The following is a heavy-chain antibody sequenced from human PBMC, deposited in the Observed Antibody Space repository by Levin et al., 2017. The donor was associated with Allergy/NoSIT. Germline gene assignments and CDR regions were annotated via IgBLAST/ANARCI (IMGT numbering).Heavy chain of an antibody. CDR3: AKEGVGWELLRPNFYWYFDL. D-gene: IGHD1-26*01. J-gene: IGHJ2*01. CDR2: ISYDGSNK. Sequence: LAGGSLRLSCAASGFTFSSYGMHWVRQAPGKGLEWVAVISYDGSNKYYADSVKGRFTISRDNSKNTLYLQMNSLRAEDTAVYYCAKEGVGWELLRPNFYWYFDLWGRGTLVTVSS. CDR1: GFTFSSYG. V-gene: IGHV3-30*18.